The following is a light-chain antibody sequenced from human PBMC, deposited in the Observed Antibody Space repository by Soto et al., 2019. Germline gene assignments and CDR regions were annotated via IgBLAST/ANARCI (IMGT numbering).Light chain of an antibody. V-gene: IGKV1-27*01. Sequence: DIQMTQSPSSLSASVGDRVTITCRASQGIGNYLAWYQQKSGKVPKLLIYGASTLQSGVPSRFSGSGSGTDFTRTISSLQPEDVATYYCQQTYYTPRTFGQGTKLEI. J-gene: IGKJ2*01. CDR2: GAS. CDR3: QQTYYTPRT. CDR1: QGIGNY.